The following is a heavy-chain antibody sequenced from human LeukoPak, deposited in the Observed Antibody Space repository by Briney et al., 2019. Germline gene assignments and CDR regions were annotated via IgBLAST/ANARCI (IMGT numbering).Heavy chain of an antibody. V-gene: IGHV3-33*01. D-gene: IGHD1-1*01. J-gene: IGHJ4*02. CDR2: IWYDGSNK. CDR3: ARDRDTTFDCDY. Sequence: GRSLRLSCAASGFTFSSYGMHWVRQAPGKGLEWVAVIWYDGSNKYYADSVKGRFTISRDNSKNTLYLQMNSLRAEDTAVYYCARDRDTTFDCDYWGQGTLVTVSS. CDR1: GFTFSSYG.